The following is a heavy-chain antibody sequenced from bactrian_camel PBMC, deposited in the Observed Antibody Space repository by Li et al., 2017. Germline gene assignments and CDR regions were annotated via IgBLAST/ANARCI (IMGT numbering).Heavy chain of an antibody. J-gene: IGHJ4*01. D-gene: IGHD3*01. Sequence: VQLVESGGGSVQAGETLRLSCAASGFTFSSNAMNWVRQAPGKGLEWVSGISSGGMTYYAGSVKGRFTISQDTAKYTVSLQMNSLKPEDTAMYYCAAGRVCVDLGRGRPDYWGQGTQVTVS. V-gene: IGHV3S40*01. CDR1: GFTFSSNA. CDR2: ISSGGMT. CDR3: AAGRVCVDLGRGRPDY.